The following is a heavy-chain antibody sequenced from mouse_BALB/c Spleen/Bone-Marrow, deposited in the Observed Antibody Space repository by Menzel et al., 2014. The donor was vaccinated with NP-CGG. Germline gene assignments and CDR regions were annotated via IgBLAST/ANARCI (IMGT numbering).Heavy chain of an antibody. CDR3: AKPTVVADFDY. D-gene: IGHD1-1*01. CDR1: GYTFSNYT. V-gene: IGHV1-4*02. CDR2: INPSSEYS. J-gene: IGHJ2*01. Sequence: QVQLQQSAAELARPGASMKMSCKASGYTFSNYTMHWVKQRPGQDLEWIGFINPSSEYSEYNQKFKDKTTLTADKSFSTAYMQLSSLTSEDSAVYYCAKPTVVADFDYWGQGTTLTVSS.